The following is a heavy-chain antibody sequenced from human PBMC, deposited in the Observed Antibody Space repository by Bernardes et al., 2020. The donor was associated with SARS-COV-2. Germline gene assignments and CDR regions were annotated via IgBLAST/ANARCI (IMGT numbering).Heavy chain of an antibody. CDR2: IWYDGSRT. CDR1: GFTFSSYG. J-gene: IGHJ4*02. V-gene: IGHV3-33*01. Sequence: GGSLRLSCAASGFTFSSYGMHWVRQAPGKGLEWVADIWYDGSRTYYADSVKGRFNISRDDSRKTLYLQMNSLRAEDTAVYYCARDLLLYYFDKWGQGTLVTVSS. D-gene: IGHD3-10*01. CDR3: ARDLLLYYFDK.